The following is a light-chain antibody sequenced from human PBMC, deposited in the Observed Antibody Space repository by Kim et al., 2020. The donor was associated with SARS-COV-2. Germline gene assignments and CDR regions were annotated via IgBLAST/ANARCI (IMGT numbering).Light chain of an antibody. V-gene: IGLV2-14*03. CDR1: SSDVVAYNY. Sequence: GQSITLSCTGTSSDVVAYNYVSWFQQYPGKAPKLMIYDVTNRPSGVSNLFSGPKSGNTASLTISGLQAEDESDYYCSSFTTSTTWVFGGGTQLTVL. J-gene: IGLJ2*01. CDR3: SSFTTSTTWV. CDR2: DVT.